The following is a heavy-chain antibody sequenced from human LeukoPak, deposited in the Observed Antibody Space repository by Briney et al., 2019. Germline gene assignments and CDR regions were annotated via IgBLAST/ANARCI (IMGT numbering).Heavy chain of an antibody. CDR2: IYYSGST. J-gene: IGHJ3*02. D-gene: IGHD2/OR15-2a*01. CDR1: GCSISSSSYY. V-gene: IGHV4-39*07. CDR3: ARDSVIVVSSGAFDI. Sequence: SETLSLTCTVSGCSISSSSYYWGWIRQPPGKGLEWIGSIYYSGSTYYNPSLKSRVTISVDTSKNQFSLKLSSVAAADTAVYYCARDSVIVVSSGAFDIWGQGTMVTVSS.